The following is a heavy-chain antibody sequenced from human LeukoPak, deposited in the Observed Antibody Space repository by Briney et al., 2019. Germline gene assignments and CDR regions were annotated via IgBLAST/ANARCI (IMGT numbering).Heavy chain of an antibody. D-gene: IGHD6-19*01. V-gene: IGHV4-59*08. CDR2: IYYSGST. CDR1: GGSMSPYH. CDR3: ARAVSGRFDY. Sequence: SQTLSLTCTVSGGSMSPYHWGWIRQPPGKGLEWTGYIYYSGSTNYNPSLKSRVTIPVDTSKNQFSLKLSSVTAADTAIYYCARAVSGRFDYWGQGTLVTVSS. J-gene: IGHJ4*02.